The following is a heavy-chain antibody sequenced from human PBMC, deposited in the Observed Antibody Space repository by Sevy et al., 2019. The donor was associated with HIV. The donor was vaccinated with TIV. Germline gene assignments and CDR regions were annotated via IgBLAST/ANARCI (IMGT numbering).Heavy chain of an antibody. Sequence: SETLSLTCAVYGGSFSGYSWSWIRQSPEKGLEWIGEITHSGNTNYISSLKSRVTISKHTSKSEFSLKLSSVSAADTXVXXCAXGXDVFGTFDIWGQGTGVTVSS. CDR1: GGSFSGYS. D-gene: IGHD3-10*01. V-gene: IGHV4-34*01. CDR2: ITHSGNT. J-gene: IGHJ3*02. CDR3: AXGXDVFGTFDI.